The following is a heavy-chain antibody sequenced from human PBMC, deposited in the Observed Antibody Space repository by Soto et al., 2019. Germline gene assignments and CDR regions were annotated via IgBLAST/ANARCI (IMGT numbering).Heavy chain of an antibody. J-gene: IGHJ6*02. CDR3: ARGPSPDGPVDYYYGMDV. CDR2: IWYDGSNK. CDR1: GFTFSSYG. Sequence: QVQLVESGGGVVQPGRSLRLSCAASGFTFSSYGMHWVRQAPGKGLEWVAVIWYDGSNKYYADSVKGRFTISRDNSKNSLYLRMNSLSADDTAVYYCARGPSPDGPVDYYYGMDVWGQGTTVTVSS. D-gene: IGHD4-17*01. V-gene: IGHV3-33*01.